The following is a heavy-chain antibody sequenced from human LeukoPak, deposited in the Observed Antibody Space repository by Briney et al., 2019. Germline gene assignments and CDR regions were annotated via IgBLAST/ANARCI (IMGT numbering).Heavy chain of an antibody. J-gene: IGHJ5*02. CDR2: IYYSGST. CDR1: GGSISSGSYY. CDR3: ARAPLWWYDP. Sequence: SETLSLTCTVSGGSISSGSYYWSWIRQHPGKGLEWIGYIYYSGSTYYNPSLKSRVTISVDTSKNQFSLKLSSVTAADTAVYYCARAPLWWYDPWGQGTLVTVSS. D-gene: IGHD2-21*01. V-gene: IGHV4-31*03.